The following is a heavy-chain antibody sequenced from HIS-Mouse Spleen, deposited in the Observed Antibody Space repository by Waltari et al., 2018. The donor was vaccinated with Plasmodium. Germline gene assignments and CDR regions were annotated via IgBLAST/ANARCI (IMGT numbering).Heavy chain of an antibody. J-gene: IGHJ4*02. D-gene: IGHD6-13*01. CDR2: IYYRGST. V-gene: IGHV4-31*03. CDR1: GGSISSGGYY. CDR3: ARSIAATVTFYFDY. Sequence: QVQLQESGPGLVKPSQTLSLTCTVSGGSISSGGYYWSWIRQHPGKGLEWIGYIYYRGSTDYNPSLKSRVTISVDTSKNQFSLKLSSVTAADTAVYYCARSIAATVTFYFDYWGQGTLVTVSS.